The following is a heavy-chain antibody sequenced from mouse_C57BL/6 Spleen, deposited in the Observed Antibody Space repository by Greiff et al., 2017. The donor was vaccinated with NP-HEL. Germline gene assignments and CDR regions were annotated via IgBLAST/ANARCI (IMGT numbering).Heavy chain of an antibody. J-gene: IGHJ4*01. Sequence: VKLMESGAELVRPGASVKLSCKASGYTFTDYYINWVKQRPGQGLEWIARIYPGSGNTYYNEKFKGKATLTAEKSSSTAYMQLSSLTSEDSAVYFCASTGTYAMDYWGQGTSVTVSS. V-gene: IGHV1-76*01. CDR1: GYTFTDYY. CDR3: ASTGTYAMDY. D-gene: IGHD4-1*02. CDR2: IYPGSGNT.